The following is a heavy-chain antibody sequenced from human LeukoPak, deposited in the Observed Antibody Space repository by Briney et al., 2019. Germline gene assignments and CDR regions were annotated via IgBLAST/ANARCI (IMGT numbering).Heavy chain of an antibody. Sequence: GASVKVSCKASGYTFTSYYMHCVRQAPGQGLEWMGIINPSGGSTRYAQKFQGRVTMTRDTSISTAYMELSRLRSDDTAVYYCARDRGSSWTNWFDPWGQGTLVTVSS. CDR3: ARDRGSSWTNWFDP. J-gene: IGHJ5*02. CDR2: INPSGGST. D-gene: IGHD6-13*01. V-gene: IGHV1-46*01. CDR1: GYTFTSYY.